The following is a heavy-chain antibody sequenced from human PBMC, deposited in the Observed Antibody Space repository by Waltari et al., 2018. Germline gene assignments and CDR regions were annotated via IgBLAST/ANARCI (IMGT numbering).Heavy chain of an antibody. CDR1: GFTFSSYG. D-gene: IGHD4-17*01. CDR3: ARALTKRYGDYGYFDY. V-gene: IGHV3-33*01. J-gene: IGHJ4*02. Sequence: QVQLVESGGGVVQPGRSLRLSWAASGFTFSSYGMHWVRQAPGKGLGWVAVIWYDGSNKYYADSVKGRFTISRDNSKNTLYLQMNSLRAEDTAVYYCARALTKRYGDYGYFDYWGQGTLVTVSS. CDR2: IWYDGSNK.